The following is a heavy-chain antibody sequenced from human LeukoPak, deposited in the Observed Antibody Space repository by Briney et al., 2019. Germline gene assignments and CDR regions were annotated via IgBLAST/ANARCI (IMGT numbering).Heavy chain of an antibody. J-gene: IGHJ4*02. V-gene: IGHV4-39*01. CDR1: GGSISSRNYF. D-gene: IGHD3-22*01. CDR2: IYYGGST. Sequence: PSETLSLTCTVSGGSISSRNYFWGWIRQPPGKGLEWIGSIYYGGSTYYNPSLKSRLTISVDTSKNQFSLKLSSVTAADTAVYYCARKDNSGYYSVDYWGRGTLVTVSS. CDR3: ARKDNSGYYSVDY.